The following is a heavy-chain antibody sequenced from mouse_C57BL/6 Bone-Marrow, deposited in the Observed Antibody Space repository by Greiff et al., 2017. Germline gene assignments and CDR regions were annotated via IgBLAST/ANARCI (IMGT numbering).Heavy chain of an antibody. CDR3: ARNGTGGESFAY. CDR2: IYPGDGDT. CDR1: GYAFSSSW. Sequence: QVQLQQSGPELVKPGASVKISCKASGYAFSSSWMNWVKQRPGKGLEWIGRIYPGDGDTNYNGKFKGKATLTADKSSSTAYMQLSSLTSEDAAVYFCARNGTGGESFAYWGQGTLVTVSA. D-gene: IGHD4-1*01. J-gene: IGHJ3*01. V-gene: IGHV1-82*01.